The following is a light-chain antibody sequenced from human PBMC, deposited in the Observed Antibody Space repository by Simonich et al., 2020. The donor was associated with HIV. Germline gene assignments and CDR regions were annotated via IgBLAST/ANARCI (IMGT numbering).Light chain of an antibody. J-gene: IGKJ3*01. V-gene: IGKV1-39*01. CDR1: QSISRY. Sequence: DIQMTQSPSSLSASVGDIVTITCRASQSISRYLNWYQQKPGKAPKLLIYAAYSLQSEVPSRFSGSGSGTDFNLTISSLQPEDFETYYCQQSYSFPFTFGPGTKVDIK. CDR2: AAY. CDR3: QQSYSFPFT.